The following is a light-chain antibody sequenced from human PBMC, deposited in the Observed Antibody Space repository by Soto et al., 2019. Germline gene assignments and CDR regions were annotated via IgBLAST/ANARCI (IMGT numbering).Light chain of an antibody. CDR2: EVT. CDR3: SSFTSSTTRV. CDR1: SSDIGGYKY. Sequence: QSALTQPASVSGSPGQSITISCTGSSSDIGGYKYVSWYQHLPGKAPKLMIYEVTNRPSGVSNRFSGSKPGNTASLTISGLQPEDEADYYCSSFTSSTTRVFGTGTKVT. J-gene: IGLJ1*01. V-gene: IGLV2-14*01.